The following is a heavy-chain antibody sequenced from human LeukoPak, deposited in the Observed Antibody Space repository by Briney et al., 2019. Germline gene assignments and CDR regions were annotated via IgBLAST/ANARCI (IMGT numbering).Heavy chain of an antibody. CDR3: ARAFYGIAAAGADAFDI. D-gene: IGHD6-13*01. Sequence: GASVKVSCKASGGTFSSYAISWVRQAPGQGLEWMGRIIPILGIANYAQKFQGRVTITADESTSTAYMELSSLRSEDTAVYYCARAFYGIAAAGADAFDIWGQGTMVTVSS. CDR1: GGTFSSYA. V-gene: IGHV1-69*04. CDR2: IIPILGIA. J-gene: IGHJ3*02.